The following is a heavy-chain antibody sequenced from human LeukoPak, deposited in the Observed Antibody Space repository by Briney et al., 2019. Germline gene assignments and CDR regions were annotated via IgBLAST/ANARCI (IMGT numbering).Heavy chain of an antibody. CDR3: ARGPPYYYDSSGYFLLWGDY. CDR2: ISWNSGST. CDR1: GFTFDDYA. D-gene: IGHD3-22*01. V-gene: IGHV3-20*04. J-gene: IGHJ4*02. Sequence: GGSLRLSCAACGFTFDDYAMHWVRQAPGKGLEWVSGISWNSGSTGYADSVKGRFTISRDNAKNSLYLQMNSLRAEDTALYYCARGPPYYYDSSGYFLLWGDYWGQGTLVTVSS.